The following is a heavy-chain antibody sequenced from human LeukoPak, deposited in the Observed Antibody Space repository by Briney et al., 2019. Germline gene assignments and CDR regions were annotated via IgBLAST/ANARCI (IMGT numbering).Heavy chain of an antibody. J-gene: IGHJ4*02. CDR1: GFTFDDYA. CDR3: VVWPHGY. D-gene: IGHD5/OR15-5a*01. Sequence: GRSLRLSCAASGFTFDDYAMHWVRQAPGKGLEWVSGISWNSGSIGYADSVKGRFTISRDNAKNSLYLQMNSLRAEDTALYYCVVWPHGYWGQGTLVTVSS. CDR2: ISWNSGSI. V-gene: IGHV3-9*01.